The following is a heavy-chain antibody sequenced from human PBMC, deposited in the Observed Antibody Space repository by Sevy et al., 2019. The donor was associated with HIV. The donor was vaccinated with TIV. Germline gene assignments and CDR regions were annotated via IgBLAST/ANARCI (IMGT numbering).Heavy chain of an antibody. CDR1: GGSISSGGYY. D-gene: IGHD2-2*01. V-gene: IGHV4-31*03. Sequence: SETLSLTCTVSGGSISSGGYYWSWIRQHPGKGLEWIGYIYYSGSTYYNPSLKSRVTISVDTSKNQVSLKLSSVTAADTAVYYCARVSSLIVVVPAAIEDYYYYMDVWGKGTTVTVSS. CDR3: ARVSSLIVVVPAAIEDYYYYMDV. J-gene: IGHJ6*03. CDR2: IYYSGST.